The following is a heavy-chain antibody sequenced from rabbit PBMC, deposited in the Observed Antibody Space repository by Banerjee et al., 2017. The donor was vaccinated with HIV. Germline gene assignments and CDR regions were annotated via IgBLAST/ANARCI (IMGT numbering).Heavy chain of an antibody. Sequence: QSLEESGGDLVKPEGSLTLTCKASGFSFSSGYDMCWVRQAPGKGLEWIACIYTGSSGSTYYASWAKGRFTISSHNAQNTLYLQLNSLTAADTATYFCAREATMTMVIRFLDLWGPGTLVTVS. CDR3: AREATMTMVIRFLDL. V-gene: IGHV1S40*01. D-gene: IGHD2-1*01. CDR2: IYTGSSGST. J-gene: IGHJ4*01. CDR1: GFSFSSGYD.